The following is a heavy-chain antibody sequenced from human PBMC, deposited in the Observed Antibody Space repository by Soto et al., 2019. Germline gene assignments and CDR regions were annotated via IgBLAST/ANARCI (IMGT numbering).Heavy chain of an antibody. CDR3: AHAGDYDLLSFDH. CDR1: GFSLTTTHMG. CDR2: IYWDDDK. V-gene: IGHV2-5*02. J-gene: IGHJ4*02. Sequence: QITLKESGPPLVRPAQTLTLTCAFSGFSLTTTHMGVAWIRQHPGKALEWLALIYWDDDKRYSPSLKNRLAISKDTSSNRVVLTITNMHPEDTGTSGCAHAGDYDLLSFDHWGPGTLVTFSS. D-gene: IGHD4-17*01.